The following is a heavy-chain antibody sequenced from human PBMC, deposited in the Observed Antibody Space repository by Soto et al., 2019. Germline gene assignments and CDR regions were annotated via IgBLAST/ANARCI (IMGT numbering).Heavy chain of an antibody. CDR2: IGTAGDT. Sequence: GGSLRLSCAASGFTFSSYDMHWVRQATGKGLEWVSAIGTAGDTYYPGSVKGRFTISRENAKNSLYLQMNSLRAGYTAVYYCASASPLNSSGWYYFDYWGQGTLVTVSS. CDR3: ASASPLNSSGWYYFDY. D-gene: IGHD6-19*01. CDR1: GFTFSSYD. V-gene: IGHV3-13*01. J-gene: IGHJ4*02.